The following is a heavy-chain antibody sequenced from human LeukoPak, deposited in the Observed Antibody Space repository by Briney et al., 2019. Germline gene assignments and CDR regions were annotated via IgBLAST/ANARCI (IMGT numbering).Heavy chain of an antibody. CDR2: IYYSGNT. Sequence: SETLSLTCTVSGGSISSYYWSWIRQPPGKGLEWIGYIYYSGNTNYNPSLKSRVTMSVDTSKNQFSLKLSSVTAADTAVYYCAREYQGYYMDVWGKGTTVTVSS. V-gene: IGHV4-59*12. CDR1: GGSISSYY. J-gene: IGHJ6*03. CDR3: AREYQGYYMDV. D-gene: IGHD2-2*01.